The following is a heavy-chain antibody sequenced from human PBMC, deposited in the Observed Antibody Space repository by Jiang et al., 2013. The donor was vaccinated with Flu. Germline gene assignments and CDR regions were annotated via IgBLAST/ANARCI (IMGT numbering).Heavy chain of an antibody. D-gene: IGHD2-15*01. CDR2: IYPGDSDT. J-gene: IGHJ4*02. Sequence: GLEWMGIIYPGDSDTRYSPSFQGQVTISADKSISTAYLQWSSLKASDTAMYYCARLVIISGGVFDYWGQGTLVTVSS. V-gene: IGHV5-51*01. CDR3: ARLVIISGGVFDY.